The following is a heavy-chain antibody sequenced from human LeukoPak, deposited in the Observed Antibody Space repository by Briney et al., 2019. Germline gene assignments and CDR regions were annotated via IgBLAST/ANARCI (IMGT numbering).Heavy chain of an antibody. V-gene: IGHV4-59*01. CDR1: GGSFTTYY. D-gene: IGHD3-22*01. CDR2: IYYSGST. CDR3: ARDVGSGYYSTFDY. Sequence: SETLSLTCAVYGGSFTTYYGTWIRQPPGKGLEWIGYIYYSGSTNYNPSLKSRVTISVDTSKNQFSLKLSSVTAADTAVYYCARDVGSGYYSTFDYWGQGTLVTVSS. J-gene: IGHJ4*02.